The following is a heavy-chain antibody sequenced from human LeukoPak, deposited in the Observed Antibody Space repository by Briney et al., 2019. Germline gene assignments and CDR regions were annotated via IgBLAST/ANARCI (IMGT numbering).Heavy chain of an antibody. D-gene: IGHD6-13*01. CDR1: GDSVSSNSAA. CDR2: TYYRSKWYS. CDR3: ARTRDLVPDY. V-gene: IGHV6-1*01. J-gene: IGHJ4*02. Sequence: SQTLSLTCVISGDSVSSNSAAWNWIRQSPSRGLEWLGRTYYRSKWYSHYAVSMKSRITVNPDTSKNQFSLQPNSVTPEDTAVYYCARTRDLVPDYWGQGTLVTVSS.